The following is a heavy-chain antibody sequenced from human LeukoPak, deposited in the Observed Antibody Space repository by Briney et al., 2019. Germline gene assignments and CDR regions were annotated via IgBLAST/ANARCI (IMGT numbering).Heavy chain of an antibody. D-gene: IGHD6-25*01. CDR1: GFTFSSYS. J-gene: IGHJ4*02. V-gene: IGHV3-21*01. CDR3: ARERSASQRVDY. CDR2: ISSSSSYI. Sequence: GGSLRLSCAASGFTFSSYSMNWVRQAPGKGLEWVSSISSSSSYIYCADSVKGRFTISRDNAKNSLYLQMNSLRAEDTAVYYCARERSASQRVDYWGQGTLVTVSS.